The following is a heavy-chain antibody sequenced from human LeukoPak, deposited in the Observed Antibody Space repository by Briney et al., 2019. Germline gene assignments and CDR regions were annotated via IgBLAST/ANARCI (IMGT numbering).Heavy chain of an antibody. V-gene: IGHV3-11*04. CDR2: ISSSGSTI. CDR3: ARGKTLWFGESDFDS. D-gene: IGHD3-10*01. CDR1: GFTFSDYY. J-gene: IGHJ4*02. Sequence: GGSLRLSCAASGFTFSDYYMSWIRQAPGKGQEWVSYISSSGSTIYYADSVKGRFTISRDNSKNTLYLQMNSLKAEDTAVYNCARGKTLWFGESDFDSWGQGTLVTVSS.